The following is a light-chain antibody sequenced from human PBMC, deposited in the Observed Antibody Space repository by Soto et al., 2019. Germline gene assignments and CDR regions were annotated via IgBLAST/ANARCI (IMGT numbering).Light chain of an antibody. CDR2: GIS. V-gene: IGKV3-20*01. CDR1: QSVSSSQ. J-gene: IGKJ2*01. Sequence: EIVLTQSPGTLSLSPGERDTLSCRASQSVSSSQVAWYQQKTGQAPRLLIYGISSSATGIPDRFSGSGSGTDFTLTISRLEPEDFAVYYCQQYGSSYTFGQGTKLEIK. CDR3: QQYGSSYT.